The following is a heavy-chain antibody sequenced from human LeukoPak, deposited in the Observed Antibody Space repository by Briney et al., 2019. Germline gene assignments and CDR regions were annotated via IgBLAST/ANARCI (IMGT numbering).Heavy chain of an antibody. V-gene: IGHV4-59*12. CDR3: ASHSGGYAY. Sequence: SETLSLTCTVSGGSISSYYWSWIRQPPGKGLEWIGYIYYSDSTYYNPSLKSRVTISADTSKNQFSLKVSSVTAADTAVYYCASHSGGYAYWGQGTLVTVSS. J-gene: IGHJ4*02. CDR2: IYYSDST. CDR1: GGSISSYY. D-gene: IGHD5-12*01.